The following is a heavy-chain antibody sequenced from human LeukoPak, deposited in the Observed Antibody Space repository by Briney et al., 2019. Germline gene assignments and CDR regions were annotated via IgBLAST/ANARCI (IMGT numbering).Heavy chain of an antibody. J-gene: IGHJ4*02. D-gene: IGHD2-2*01. CDR1: GGTFSSYT. CDR2: IIPILGIA. CDR3: ARGYCSSTSCSLPFIH. V-gene: IGHV1-69*02. Sequence: GSSVKVSCKASGGTFSSYTISWVRQAPGQGLEWMGRIIPILGIANYAQKFQGRVTITADKSTSTAYMELSSLRSEDTAVYYCARGYCSSTSCSLPFIHWGQGTLVTVSS.